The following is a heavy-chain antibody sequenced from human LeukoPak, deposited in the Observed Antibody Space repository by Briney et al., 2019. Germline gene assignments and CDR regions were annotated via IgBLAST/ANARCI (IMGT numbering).Heavy chain of an antibody. CDR1: GGSISSYY. V-gene: IGHV4-59*01. D-gene: IGHD3-22*01. CDR2: IYYSGST. Sequence: PSETLSLTCTVSGGSISSYYWSWIRQPPGKGLEWIGYIYYSGSTNYNPSLKSRVTISVDTSKNQFSLKLSSVTAADTAVYYCARVRHSSGYYLNWFDPWGQGTLVTVSP. J-gene: IGHJ5*02. CDR3: ARVRHSSGYYLNWFDP.